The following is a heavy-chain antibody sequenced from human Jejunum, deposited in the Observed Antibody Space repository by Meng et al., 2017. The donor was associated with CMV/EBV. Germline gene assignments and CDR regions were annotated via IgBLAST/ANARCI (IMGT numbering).Heavy chain of an antibody. CDR3: ARENSGYDY. CDR1: GGSISTYY. J-gene: IGHJ4*02. V-gene: IGHV4-4*07. CDR2: IYTSGST. Sequence: QVHCQGSGPGSLKPSDTSSLPSPVSGGSISTYYWTWIRQPAGKGLEWIGRIYTSGSTHYNPSLKSRVTMSVDTSKNQFSLKLSSVTAADTAVYYCARENSGYDYWGQGTLVTVFS. D-gene: IGHD5-12*01.